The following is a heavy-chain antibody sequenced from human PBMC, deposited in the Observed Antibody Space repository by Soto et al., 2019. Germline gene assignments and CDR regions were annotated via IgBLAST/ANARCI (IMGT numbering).Heavy chain of an antibody. J-gene: IGHJ4*02. V-gene: IGHV3-7*03. Sequence: EVQLVESGGGLVQPGGSLRLSCTASGFTFSSYWMRWVRQAPGKGLGWVANIKEDGSGKYYVDSVKGRFSISRDNARNSLYLQMNSRRVEDTAVYYCVRVGRLGGYWGQGALVTVSS. CDR3: VRVGRLGGY. D-gene: IGHD3-16*01. CDR2: IKEDGSGK. CDR1: GFTFSSYW.